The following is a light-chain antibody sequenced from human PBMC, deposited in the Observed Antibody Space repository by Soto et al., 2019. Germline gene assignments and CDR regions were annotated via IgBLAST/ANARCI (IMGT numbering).Light chain of an antibody. CDR1: SSDVGGYNY. J-gene: IGLJ2*01. Sequence: QSVLTQPASVSGSPGQSITISCTGTSSDVGGYNYVSWYQQHPGKAPKLMIYDVDVRPSGVSNRFSGSKSGNTASLTISGLQTQDEADYYCTSYTIINTVVFGGGTKLPS. V-gene: IGLV2-14*03. CDR3: TSYTIINTVV. CDR2: DVD.